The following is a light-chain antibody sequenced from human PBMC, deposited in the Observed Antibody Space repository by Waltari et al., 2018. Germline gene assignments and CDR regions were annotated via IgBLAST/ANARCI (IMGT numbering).Light chain of an antibody. J-gene: IGKJ4*01. V-gene: IGKV3D-11*01. CDR1: QDIDDL. Sequence: EIVLTQSPTNLSLSPGERATLSCRASQDIDDLLTWFQQRPGQVPRLLIYGSSNRAADHPARFNGSGFGKDFILTNSSLEPEDFAVYYCQQRINWPLNFGGGTTVDIK. CDR3: QQRINWPLN. CDR2: GSS.